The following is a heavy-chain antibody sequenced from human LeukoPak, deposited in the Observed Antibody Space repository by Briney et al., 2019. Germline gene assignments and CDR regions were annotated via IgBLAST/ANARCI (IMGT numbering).Heavy chain of an antibody. Sequence: SVKVSCKASGGTFSSYAISWVRQAPGQGLEWMGGIIPIFGTANYAQKFQGRVTMTRNTSISTAYMELSSLRSEDTAVYYCARAHGDPFDYWGQGTLVTVSS. CDR1: GGTFSSYA. CDR3: ARAHGDPFDY. CDR2: IIPIFGTA. V-gene: IGHV1-69*05. D-gene: IGHD4-17*01. J-gene: IGHJ4*02.